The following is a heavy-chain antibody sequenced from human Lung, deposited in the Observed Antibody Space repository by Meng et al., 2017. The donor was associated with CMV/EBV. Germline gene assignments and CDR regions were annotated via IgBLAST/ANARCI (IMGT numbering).Heavy chain of an antibody. J-gene: IGHJ4*02. V-gene: IGHV3-48*03. D-gene: IGHD2-2*01. CDR2: ITTSANTR. CDR3: ARDLGGVVPAATFCEY. CDR1: GFTFNNYE. Sequence: GESLKISCAASGFTFNNYEMNWVRQAPGKGLEWISFITTSANTRHYADAVKGRFTISRDNAKKSLYLQMNSLRAEDTAVYYCARDLGGVVPAATFCEYWGQGTLVTVSS.